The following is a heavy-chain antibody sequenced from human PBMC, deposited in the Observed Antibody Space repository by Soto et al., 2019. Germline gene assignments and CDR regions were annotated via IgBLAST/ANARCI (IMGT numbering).Heavy chain of an antibody. Sequence: EVQLVESGGGLVQPGGSLRLSCAAYGFTFSGYWMNWVRHAPGKGLEWVANIKQDGGEKYYVDSVKGRFTISRDNAKNSLYLQMNSLRAEDTAVYYCARDRWWLVHWGQGTLGTVSS. CDR2: IKQDGGEK. V-gene: IGHV3-7*01. D-gene: IGHD6-19*01. CDR1: GFTFSGYW. J-gene: IGHJ4*02. CDR3: ARDRWWLVH.